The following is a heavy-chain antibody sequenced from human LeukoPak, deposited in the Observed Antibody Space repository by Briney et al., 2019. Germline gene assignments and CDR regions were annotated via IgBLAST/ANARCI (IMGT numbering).Heavy chain of an antibody. V-gene: IGHV4-59*01. CDR3: ARAGYSYGTGYYFDY. CDR1: GGSISSYY. Sequence: SETLSLTCTVSGGSISSYYWSWIRLPPGKGLEWIGYIYYTGATYYNPSLKSRVTISLDTSKNQFSLKLSSVTAANAAVYYCARAGYSYGTGYYFDYWGQGAMVTVSS. J-gene: IGHJ4*02. D-gene: IGHD5-18*01. CDR2: IYYTGAT.